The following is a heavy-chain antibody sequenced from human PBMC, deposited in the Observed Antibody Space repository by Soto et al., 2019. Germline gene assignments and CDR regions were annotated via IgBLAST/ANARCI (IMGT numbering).Heavy chain of an antibody. Sequence: SVKVSCKASGGTFSRYAIRLVRQAAGQGLEWMGGGIPLFGTANYAQKFKGRVRITADESPSTAYMELSSLRSEDTAVYYCARSPVLVTEISTYYYAMDVWGQGTTLSVSS. V-gene: IGHV1-69*13. CDR1: GGTFSRYA. CDR3: ARSPVLVTEISTYYYAMDV. CDR2: GIPLFGTA. D-gene: IGHD2-21*02. J-gene: IGHJ6*02.